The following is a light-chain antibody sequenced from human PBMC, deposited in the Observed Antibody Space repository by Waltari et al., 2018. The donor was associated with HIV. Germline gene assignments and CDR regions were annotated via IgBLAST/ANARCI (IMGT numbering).Light chain of an antibody. J-gene: IGLJ2*01. CDR2: EVS. CDR1: SSDVRGYNL. CDR3: CAYAGSTTYVI. Sequence: QSALTQPASVSGSPGQSLTISCTGTSSDVRGYNLFSCYQQHPGKAPKLMIYEVSKRPSGVSNRFSGSKSGNTASLTISGLQAEDEADYYCCAYAGSTTYVIFGGGTKLTVL. V-gene: IGLV2-23*02.